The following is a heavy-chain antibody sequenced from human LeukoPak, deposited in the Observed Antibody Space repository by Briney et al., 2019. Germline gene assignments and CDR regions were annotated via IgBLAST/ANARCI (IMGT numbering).Heavy chain of an antibody. D-gene: IGHD3-9*01. CDR1: GFTFSSYG. J-gene: IGHJ4*02. CDR3: ARAALISSNYDILTGYYPY. V-gene: IGHV3-30*03. CDR2: ISYDGSNK. Sequence: PGRSLRLSCAASGFTFSSYGMHWVRQAPGKGLEWVAVISYDGSNKYYADSVKGRFTISRDNSKNTLYLQMNSLRAEDTAVYYCARAALISSNYDILTGYYPYWGQGTLVTVSS.